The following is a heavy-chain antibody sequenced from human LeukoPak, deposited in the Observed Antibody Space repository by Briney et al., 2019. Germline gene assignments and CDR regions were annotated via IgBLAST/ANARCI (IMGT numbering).Heavy chain of an antibody. J-gene: IGHJ4*02. V-gene: IGHV3-11*01. CDR2: ISGSGTTI. CDR1: GFTFSDYY. Sequence: GGSLRLSCAASGFTFSDYYMSWIRQAPGKGLEWISYISGSGTTIYYADSVKGRFTISRDNAKNSLYLQMNSLRAEDTAVYYCARPGWVLVTATFLDYWGQGTLVTVSS. CDR3: ARPGWVLVTATFLDY. D-gene: IGHD2-15*01.